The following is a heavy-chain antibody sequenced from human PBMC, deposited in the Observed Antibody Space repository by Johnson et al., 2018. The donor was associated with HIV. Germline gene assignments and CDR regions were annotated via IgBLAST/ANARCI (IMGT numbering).Heavy chain of an antibody. J-gene: IGHJ3*02. Sequence: QVQLVESGGGLIKPGGSLRLSCAAPGFTFSNAWMSWVRQAPGKGPEWVAVISYDGSNKYYADSVKGRFTISRDNSKNTLYLQMNSLRAEDTAVYYCARGYGGNYDAFDIWGQGTMVTVSS. CDR2: ISYDGSNK. CDR3: ARGYGGNYDAFDI. D-gene: IGHD4-23*01. V-gene: IGHV3-30*03. CDR1: GFTFSNAW.